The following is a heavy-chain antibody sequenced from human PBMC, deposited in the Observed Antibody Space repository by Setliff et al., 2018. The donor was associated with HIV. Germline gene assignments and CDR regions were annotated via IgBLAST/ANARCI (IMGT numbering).Heavy chain of an antibody. J-gene: IGHJ3*02. D-gene: IGHD3-22*01. CDR3: ARVGDFYDTSGYYSVLDAFDI. CDR1: GVSISSGSYY. CDR2: IYTSGST. Sequence: PSETLSLTCTVSGVSISSGSYYWSWIRQPAGKGLEWIGHIYTSGSTNYNPSLKSRVTISVDTSKNQFSLEPTSVTAADTAVYYCARVGDFYDTSGYYSVLDAFDIWGQGTMVTVSS. V-gene: IGHV4-61*09.